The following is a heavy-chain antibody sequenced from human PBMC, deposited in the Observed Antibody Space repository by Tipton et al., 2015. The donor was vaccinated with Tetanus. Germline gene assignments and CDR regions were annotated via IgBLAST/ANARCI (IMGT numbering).Heavy chain of an antibody. CDR1: GGSIRGGTFY. D-gene: IGHD3-3*01. J-gene: IGHJ4*02. V-gene: IGHV4-39*01. CDR2: IYESGDT. CDR3: ARHQSGYFSPFDY. Sequence: LACTVSGGSIRGGTFYWGWIRQPPGKGLEWIGSIYESGDTYYIPSLKSRVTISVDTSKNQFSLNLNSMAAADTGVYYCARHQSGYFSPFDYWGQGNLVTVSS.